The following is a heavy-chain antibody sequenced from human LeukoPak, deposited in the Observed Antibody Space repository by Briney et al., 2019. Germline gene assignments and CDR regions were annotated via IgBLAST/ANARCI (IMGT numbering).Heavy chain of an antibody. CDR1: GFTFSSYA. D-gene: IGHD3-9*01. CDR2: ISGSGGST. J-gene: IGHJ4*02. CDR3: AKGLWEGQFDWSYYFDY. Sequence: PGGSLRLSCAASGFTFSSYAMSWVRQAPGKGLEWVSAISGSGGSTYYADSVKGRFTISRDNSKNTLYLQMNGLRAEDTAVYYCAKGLWEGQFDWSYYFDYWGQGTLVTVSS. V-gene: IGHV3-23*01.